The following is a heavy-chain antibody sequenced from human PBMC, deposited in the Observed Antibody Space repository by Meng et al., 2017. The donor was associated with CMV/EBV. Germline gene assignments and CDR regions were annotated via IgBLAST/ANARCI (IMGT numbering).Heavy chain of an antibody. V-gene: IGHV1-18*01. CDR3: ARGRRGADNWFDP. CDR2: ISAYSGNT. CDR1: GYTFTSYG. J-gene: IGHJ5*02. Sequence: VQVGQSGAGVRKPGASMKFYWKASGYTFTSYGISWVRQAPGQGLEWMGWISAYSGNTNYAQKLQGRVTMTTDTSTSTAYMELRSLRSDDTAVYYCARGRRGADNWFDPWGQGTLVTVSS.